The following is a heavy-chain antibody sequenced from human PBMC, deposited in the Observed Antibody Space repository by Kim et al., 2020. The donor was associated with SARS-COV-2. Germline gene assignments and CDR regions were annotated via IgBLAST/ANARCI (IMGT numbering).Heavy chain of an antibody. CDR2: ISSSSSTI. Sequence: GGSLRLSCAASGFTFSSYSMNWVRQAPGKGLEWVSYISSSSSTIYYADSVKGRFTISRDNAKNSLYLQMNSLRDEDTAVYYCARLSVVSTRSPIYYYYGMDVWGQGTTVTVSS. V-gene: IGHV3-48*02. D-gene: IGHD3-22*01. J-gene: IGHJ6*02. CDR1: GFTFSSYS. CDR3: ARLSVVSTRSPIYYYYGMDV.